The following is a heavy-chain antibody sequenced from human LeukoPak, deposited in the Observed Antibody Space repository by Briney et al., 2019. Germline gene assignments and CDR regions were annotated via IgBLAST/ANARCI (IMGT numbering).Heavy chain of an antibody. CDR1: GLSFNSNV. D-gene: IGHD1-26*01. CDR3: AKPGGWYSGSYLDY. V-gene: IGHV3-48*01. Sequence: GGSLRLSCVASGLSFNSNVVNWVRQAPGKGLEWISFISSGSDTIYYADSVRGRFTISRDNDKNSLYLQMNSLRAEDTAVYYCAKPGGWYSGSYLDYWGQGTLVTVSS. CDR2: ISSGSDTI. J-gene: IGHJ4*02.